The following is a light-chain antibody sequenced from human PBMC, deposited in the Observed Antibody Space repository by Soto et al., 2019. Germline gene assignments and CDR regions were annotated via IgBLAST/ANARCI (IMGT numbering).Light chain of an antibody. CDR3: SSYTRSSAYV. J-gene: IGLJ1*01. CDR1: SSDVGGYNY. CDR2: EVS. V-gene: IGLV2-14*01. Sequence: QSALTQPASVSGSPGQSITISCTGTSSDVGGYNYVSWYQQHPGEAPKLMIYEVSNRPSGVSNRFSGSKSGNTASLTISGLQAEDEADYYCSSYTRSSAYVFGTGTKVTVL.